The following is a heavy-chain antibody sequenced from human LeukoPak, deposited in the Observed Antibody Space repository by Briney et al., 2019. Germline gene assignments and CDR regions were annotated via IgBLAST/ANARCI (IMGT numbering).Heavy chain of an antibody. V-gene: IGHV3-7*03. D-gene: IGHD4-17*01. CDR1: GFRFISYW. Sequence: GGSLRLSCAASGFRFISYWMTWGREAPGEGLEWVANIKQEGSEKYYVDSVKGRFTISRDNAKESVYLRMNSQRAEDTAVYYCARQPDYGDYVDWYFDLWGRGTLVTVSS. J-gene: IGHJ2*01. CDR2: IKQEGSEK. CDR3: ARQPDYGDYVDWYFDL.